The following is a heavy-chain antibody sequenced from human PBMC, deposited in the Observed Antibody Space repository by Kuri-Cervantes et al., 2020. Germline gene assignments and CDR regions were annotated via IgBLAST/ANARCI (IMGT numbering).Heavy chain of an antibody. V-gene: IGHV3-23*01. D-gene: IGHD3-10*01. CDR2: ISGSGGST. CDR1: GFTFSSYW. Sequence: GESLKISCAASGFTFSSYWMHWVRQAPGKGLEWVSAISGSGGSTYYADSVKGRFTISRDNSKNTLYLQMNSLRAEDTAVYYCAKDRRRITMVRGVILRPYYGMDVWGQGTTVTVSS. CDR3: AKDRRRITMVRGVILRPYYGMDV. J-gene: IGHJ6*02.